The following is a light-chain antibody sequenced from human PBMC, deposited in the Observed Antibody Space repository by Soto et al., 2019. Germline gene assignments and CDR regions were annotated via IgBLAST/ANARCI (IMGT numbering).Light chain of an antibody. CDR2: GAS. CDR3: QQYDTRPWT. J-gene: IGKJ1*01. Sequence: EIVMTQSPATLSVSPGERATLSCRASQSISSSLAWYQQKPGQAPRLLIYGASTRAIGIPARFSGSGSATDFTLTISGLQSDDFAVYFSQQYDTRPWTFGQGTKVEI. CDR1: QSISSS. V-gene: IGKV3-15*01.